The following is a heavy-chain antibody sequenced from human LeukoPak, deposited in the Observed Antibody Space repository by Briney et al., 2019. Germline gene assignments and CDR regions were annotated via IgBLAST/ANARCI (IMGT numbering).Heavy chain of an antibody. CDR1: GGTFSSYA. J-gene: IGHJ6*02. V-gene: IGHV1-69*13. CDR3: ARDRGSYFDYYYYGMDV. CDR2: IIPIFGTA. Sequence: SVKVSCKASGGTFSSYAISWVRQAPGQGLEWMGGIIPIFGTANYAQKFQGRVTITADESTSTGYMELSSLRSEDTAVYYCARDRGSYFDYYYYGMDVWGQGTTVTVSS. D-gene: IGHD1-26*01.